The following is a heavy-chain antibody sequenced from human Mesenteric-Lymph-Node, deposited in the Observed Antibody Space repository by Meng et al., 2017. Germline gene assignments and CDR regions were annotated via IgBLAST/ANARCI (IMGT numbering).Heavy chain of an antibody. CDR1: GFTFSSFA. Sequence: GESLKISCAASGFTFSSFAFHWVRLVPGVGLEWVAAISPDGISEYYTDSVTGRFTISRDNSRNTVYLQMNSLSPDDTALYYCARPRGEGEGGTRYFDFWGQGTLVTVSS. J-gene: IGHJ4*02. D-gene: IGHD1-7*01. CDR2: ISPDGISE. CDR3: ARPRGEGEGGTRYFDF. V-gene: IGHV3-30*04.